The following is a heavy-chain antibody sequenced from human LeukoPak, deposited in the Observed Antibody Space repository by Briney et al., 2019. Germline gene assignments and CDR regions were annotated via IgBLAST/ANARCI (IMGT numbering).Heavy chain of an antibody. J-gene: IGHJ4*02. CDR3: TSPNIARNGDYPDY. D-gene: IGHD4-17*01. CDR1: GFTFSGSA. Sequence: GGSLRLSCAASGFTFSGSAMHWVRQASGKGLEWVGRIRSKANSYATVYAASVKGRLTISRDDSKNTAYLQMNSLKTEDTAVCYCTSPNIARNGDYPDYWGQGTLVTVSS. CDR2: IRSKANSYAT. V-gene: IGHV3-73*01.